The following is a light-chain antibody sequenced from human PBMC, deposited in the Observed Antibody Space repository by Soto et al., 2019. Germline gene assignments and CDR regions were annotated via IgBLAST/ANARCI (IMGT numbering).Light chain of an antibody. V-gene: IGKV1-5*03. CDR3: QQYNAYSWT. Sequence: DIQMTQSPSTLSASLRDRVTITCRASQTISSWLAWFQQRPGRAPKLLIYEASTLERGVPSRFGGSGSGTEFTLTISSLQSDDFGTYYCQQYNAYSWTFGQGTKVDI. J-gene: IGKJ1*01. CDR1: QTISSW. CDR2: EAS.